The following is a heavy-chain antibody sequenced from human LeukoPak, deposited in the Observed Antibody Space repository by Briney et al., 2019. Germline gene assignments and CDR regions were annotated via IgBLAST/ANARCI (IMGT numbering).Heavy chain of an antibody. CDR1: GYTFSSYA. CDR3: ARVRGSSGNYYYYMDV. V-gene: IGHV1-69*06. Sequence: RASVKVSCKASGYTFSSYAISWVRQAPGQGLEWMGGIIPIFGTANYAQKFQGRVTITADKSTSTAYMELSSLRSEDTAVYYCARVRGSSGNYYYYMDVWGKGTTVTVSS. J-gene: IGHJ6*03. D-gene: IGHD3-10*01. CDR2: IIPIFGTA.